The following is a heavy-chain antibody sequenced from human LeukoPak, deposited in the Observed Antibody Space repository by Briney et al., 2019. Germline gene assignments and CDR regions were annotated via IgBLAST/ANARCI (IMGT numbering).Heavy chain of an antibody. CDR2: INPNSGGT. CDR1: GYTFTGYC. J-gene: IGHJ4*02. CDR3: ARVDSSGWYSLDY. V-gene: IGHV1-2*02. D-gene: IGHD6-19*01. Sequence: ASVKVSCKASGYTFTGYCMHWVRQAPGQGLEWMGWINPNSGGTNYAQKFQGRVTMTRDTSISTAYMELSRLRSDDTAVYYCARVDSSGWYSLDYWGQGTLVTVSS.